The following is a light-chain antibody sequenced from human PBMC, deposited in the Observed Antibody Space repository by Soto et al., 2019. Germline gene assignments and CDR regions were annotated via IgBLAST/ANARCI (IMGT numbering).Light chain of an antibody. Sequence: EIVLTQSPATLSLSPGERATLSCRACQSVSSYLAWYQQKPAQAPRLLIYDASNRATGIPARFSGSGSGTDFTLTISSLEPEDFAVYYCQQRSNWPSFTFGPGTKVDIQ. CDR3: QQRSNWPSFT. CDR2: DAS. CDR1: QSVSSY. J-gene: IGKJ3*01. V-gene: IGKV3-11*01.